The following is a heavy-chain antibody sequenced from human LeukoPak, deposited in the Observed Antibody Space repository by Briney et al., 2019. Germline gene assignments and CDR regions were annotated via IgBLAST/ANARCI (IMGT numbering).Heavy chain of an antibody. J-gene: IGHJ2*01. Sequence: SGGSLRLSCAASGFTFSSYSIHWVRQAPGKGLEWVAFIQNDGNNKYYPESVKGRFTTSRDNSKNTSFLQMINLRPEDTAVYYCAKVFAGLWYFDLWGRGTLVTVSS. D-gene: IGHD2-21*01. CDR1: GFTFSSYS. CDR2: IQNDGNNK. CDR3: AKVFAGLWYFDL. V-gene: IGHV3-30*02.